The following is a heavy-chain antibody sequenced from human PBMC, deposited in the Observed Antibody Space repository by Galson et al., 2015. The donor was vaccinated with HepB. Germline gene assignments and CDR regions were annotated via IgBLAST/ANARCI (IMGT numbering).Heavy chain of an antibody. Sequence: CAISGDSVSSNSAAWNRIRQSPSRGLEWLGRTYYRSKWYNDYAVSVESRITINPDTSKNQFSLQLNSVTPEDTAVYYCARGGRDCGGDCSPLEYWGQGTLVTVSS. CDR1: GDSVSSNSAA. V-gene: IGHV6-1*01. J-gene: IGHJ4*02. CDR2: TYYRSKWYN. D-gene: IGHD2-21*02. CDR3: ARGGRDCGGDCSPLEY.